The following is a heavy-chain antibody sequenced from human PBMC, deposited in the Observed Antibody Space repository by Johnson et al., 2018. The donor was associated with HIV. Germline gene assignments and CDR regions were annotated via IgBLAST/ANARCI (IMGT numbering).Heavy chain of an antibody. CDR1: GFTFSTEA. J-gene: IGHJ3*02. V-gene: IGHV3-30*02. CDR3: TTDEGDGNYVAADAFDI. Sequence: QVQLVESGGGVVRPGGSLRLSCAASGFTFSTEALHWVRQAPGKGLEWVAFIRYDGSNKYYADSVKGRFTISRDNSKNTLYLQMNSLKTEDTAVYYCTTDEGDGNYVAADAFDIWGQGTMVTVSS. D-gene: IGHD1-7*01. CDR2: IRYDGSNK.